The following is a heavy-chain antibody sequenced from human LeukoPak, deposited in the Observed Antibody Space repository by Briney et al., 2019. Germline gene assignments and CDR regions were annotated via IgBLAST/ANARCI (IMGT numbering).Heavy chain of an antibody. CDR2: IYYSGST. CDR1: GGSISSSSYY. Sequence: SETLSLTCTVSGGSISSSSYYWGWIRQPPGKGLEWIGSIYYSGSTYYNPSLKSRVTISVDTSKNQFSLKLSSVTAADTAVYYCAREVGDYNWFDPWGQGILVTVSS. D-gene: IGHD4-17*01. J-gene: IGHJ5*02. CDR3: AREVGDYNWFDP. V-gene: IGHV4-39*07.